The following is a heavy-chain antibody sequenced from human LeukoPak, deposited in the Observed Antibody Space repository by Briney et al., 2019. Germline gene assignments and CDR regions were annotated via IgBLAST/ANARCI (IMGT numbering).Heavy chain of an antibody. CDR2: ISGSDDST. V-gene: IGHV3-23*01. CDR3: AKDPNVLMLYAYYMDV. Sequence: GGSLRLSCAASGFTVSSNYMSWVRQAPGKGLEWVSGISGSDDSTYYADSVKGRFTISRDNSKNTPYLQMNSLRAEDTAVYYCAKDPNVLMLYAYYMDVWGKGTTVTVSS. J-gene: IGHJ6*03. CDR1: GFTVSSNY. D-gene: IGHD2-8*01.